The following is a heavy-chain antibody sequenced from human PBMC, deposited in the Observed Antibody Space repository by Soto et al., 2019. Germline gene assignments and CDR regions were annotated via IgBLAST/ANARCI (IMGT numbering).Heavy chain of an antibody. CDR2: IFSDAER. Sequence: QVTLRESGPVLVKPTETLTLTCNVSGFSLTTGRMGVSWIRQPPGKALEWLAHIFSDAERSYSRSLQGTLTVSKVGFGSQVVLTMTNMDPADTGTYFLGRMHAVTFSTYYAMDVWGQGTTVTVSS. J-gene: IGHJ6*02. D-gene: IGHD3-10*01. CDR3: GRMHAVTFSTYYAMDV. V-gene: IGHV2-26*01. CDR1: GFSLTTGRMG.